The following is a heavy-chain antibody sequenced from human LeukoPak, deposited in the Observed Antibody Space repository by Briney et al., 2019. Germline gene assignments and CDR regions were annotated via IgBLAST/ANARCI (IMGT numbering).Heavy chain of an antibody. CDR3: ARGVSSWYYGMDV. CDR2: ISVYNDNT. Sequence: ASVKVSCKASGYTFTNYTLNWVRQAPGQGLEWMGWISVYNDNTYYTQKLQGRVTMTTDTSTSTAHMELGSLISDDTAVYYCARGVSSWYYGMDVWGQGTTVIVSS. D-gene: IGHD6-13*01. V-gene: IGHV1-18*01. J-gene: IGHJ6*02. CDR1: GYTFTNYT.